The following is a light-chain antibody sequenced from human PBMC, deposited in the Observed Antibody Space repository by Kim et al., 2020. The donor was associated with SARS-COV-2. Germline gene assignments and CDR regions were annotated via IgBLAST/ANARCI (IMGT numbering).Light chain of an antibody. V-gene: IGKV3-15*01. CDR2: GAS. CDR1: QSVSSN. Sequence: SVYPGETVSLACGASQSVSSNVAWYRQIPGQAPTLLVYGASTRATGMPARFSGSGSGTEFTLTISSMQSEDFAFYYCQQYNNWPQSFGQGTKLEIK. CDR3: QQYNNWPQS. J-gene: IGKJ2*03.